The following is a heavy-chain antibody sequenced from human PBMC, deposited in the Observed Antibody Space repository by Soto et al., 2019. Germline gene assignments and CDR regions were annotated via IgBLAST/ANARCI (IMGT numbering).Heavy chain of an antibody. Sequence: NPSETLSLTCTVSGDSITSGGYYWSWVRHHPGKGLEWIGYTYFSKTTYYNPSLKSRVTVSVDASKNQFSLNLSSVTAADTAVYYCARGREVAFQNCYGLDVWGQGTTVTVSS. CDR2: TYFSKTT. CDR3: ARGREVAFQNCYGLDV. J-gene: IGHJ6*02. D-gene: IGHD5-12*01. V-gene: IGHV4-31*03. CDR1: GDSITSGGYY.